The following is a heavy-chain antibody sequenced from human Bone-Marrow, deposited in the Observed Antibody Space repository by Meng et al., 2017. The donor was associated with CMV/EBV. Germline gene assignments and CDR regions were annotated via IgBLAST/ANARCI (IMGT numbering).Heavy chain of an antibody. CDR1: GYTFTSYG. Sequence: ASVKVSCKASGYTFTSYGISWVRQAPGQGLEWMGWISAYNGNTNYAQKLQGRVTMTTDTSTSTAYMELRSLRSDDTAVYYCARDLPGYYDSSGYSKAFDYWGQGTLVTVSS. J-gene: IGHJ4*02. V-gene: IGHV1-18*01. CDR2: ISAYNGNT. D-gene: IGHD3-22*01. CDR3: ARDLPGYYDSSGYSKAFDY.